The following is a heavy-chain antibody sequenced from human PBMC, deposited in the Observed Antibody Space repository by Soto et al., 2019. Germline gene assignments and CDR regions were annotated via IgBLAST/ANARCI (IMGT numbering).Heavy chain of an antibody. CDR2: IYYSGST. CDR3: ARPGWGSGYLNAFDI. CDR1: GGSFSGYY. V-gene: IGHV4-59*08. J-gene: IGHJ3*02. D-gene: IGHD3-3*01. Sequence: SETLSLTCAVYGGSFSGYYWSWIRQPPGKGLEWIGYIYYSGSTNYNPSLKSRVTISVGTSKNQFSLKLSSVTAADTAVYYCARPGWGSGYLNAFDIWGQGTMVTVSS.